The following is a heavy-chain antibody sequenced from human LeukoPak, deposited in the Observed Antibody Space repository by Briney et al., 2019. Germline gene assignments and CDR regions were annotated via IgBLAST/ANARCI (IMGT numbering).Heavy chain of an antibody. CDR3: ARDRYYGSGSYNWFDP. CDR1: GGSISSSSYY. D-gene: IGHD3-10*01. V-gene: IGHV4-39*07. Sequence: SETLSLTCTVSGGSISSSSYYWGWIRQPPGKGLEWIGSIYYSGSTYYNPSLKSRVTISVDTSKNQFSLKLSSVTAADTAVYYCARDRYYGSGSYNWFDPWGQGTLVTVSS. CDR2: IYYSGST. J-gene: IGHJ5*02.